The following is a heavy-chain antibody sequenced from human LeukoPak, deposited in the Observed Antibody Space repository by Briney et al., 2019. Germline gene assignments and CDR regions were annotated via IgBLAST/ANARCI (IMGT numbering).Heavy chain of an antibody. Sequence: GGSLRLSCAASGFTFSSYEVNWVRQAPGKGLEWVSYISSSGSTIYYADSVKGRFTISRDNAKNSLYLQMNSLRAEDTAVYYCAREIEKYYYGSGSLDYWGQGTLVTVSS. CDR2: ISSSGSTI. D-gene: IGHD3-10*01. CDR1: GFTFSSYE. J-gene: IGHJ4*02. V-gene: IGHV3-48*03. CDR3: AREIEKYYYGSGSLDY.